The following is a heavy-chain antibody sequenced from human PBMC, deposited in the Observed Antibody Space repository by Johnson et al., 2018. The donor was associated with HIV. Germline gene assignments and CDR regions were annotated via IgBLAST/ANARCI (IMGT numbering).Heavy chain of an antibody. CDR1: GFTFDDYA. V-gene: IGHV3-30*18. J-gene: IGHJ3*02. CDR2: MSYDGSNQ. D-gene: IGHD5-24*01. CDR3: AKGGVGRDGNRDAFDI. Sequence: QVHLVESGGGVVRPGGSLRLSCAASGFTFDDYAMHWVRQAPGKGLQWVAVMSYDGSNQYYAESVKGRFTISRDNPKNTLYLQMNSLRREDTAVYYCAKGGVGRDGNRDAFDIWGQGTMVTVSS.